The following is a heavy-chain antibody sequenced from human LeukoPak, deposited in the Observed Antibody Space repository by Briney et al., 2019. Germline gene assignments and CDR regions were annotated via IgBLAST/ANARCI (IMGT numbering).Heavy chain of an antibody. J-gene: IGHJ2*01. CDR3: ARAGYCSGSTCYSWFFDL. D-gene: IGHD2-15*01. CDR2: IYYSGST. Sequence: SETLSLTCTVSGGSVNNGNHYWTWIRQPPGKGLEWIGYIYYSGSTHYNPSLKSRLTISIDTSKNQFSLKLTSVTAADTAVYYCARAGYCSGSTCYSWFFDLWGRGTLVTVSS. V-gene: IGHV4-30-4*01. CDR1: GGSVNNGNHY.